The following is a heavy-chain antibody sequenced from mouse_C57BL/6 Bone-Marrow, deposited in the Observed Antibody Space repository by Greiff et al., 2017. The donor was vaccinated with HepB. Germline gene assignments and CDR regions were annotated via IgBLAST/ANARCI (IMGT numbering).Heavy chain of an antibody. CDR3: ARDYYYGSSYVLFAY. V-gene: IGHV1-81*01. Sequence: QVQLKESGAELARPGASVKLSCKASGYTFTSYGISWVKQRTGQGLEWIGEIYPRSGNTYYNEKFKGKATLTADKSSSTAYMELRSLTSEDSAVYFCARDYYYGSSYVLFAYWGQGTLVTVSA. CDR1: GYTFTSYG. D-gene: IGHD1-1*01. CDR2: IYPRSGNT. J-gene: IGHJ3*01.